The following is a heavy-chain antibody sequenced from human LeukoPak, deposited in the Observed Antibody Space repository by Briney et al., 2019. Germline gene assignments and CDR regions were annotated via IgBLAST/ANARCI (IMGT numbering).Heavy chain of an antibody. CDR3: ARAGPLWAIPRVHFDY. Sequence: ASVKVSCKASGYTFIGYYMHWVRQAPGQGLEWMGWINPNSGGTNYAQKFQGRVTMTRDTSISTAYMELSRLRSDDTAVYYCARAGPLWAIPRVHFDYWGQGTLVTVSS. D-gene: IGHD3-10*01. CDR2: INPNSGGT. J-gene: IGHJ4*02. CDR1: GYTFIGYY. V-gene: IGHV1-2*02.